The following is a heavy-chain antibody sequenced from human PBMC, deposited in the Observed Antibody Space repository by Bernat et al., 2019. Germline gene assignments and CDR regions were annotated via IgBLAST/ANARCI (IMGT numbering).Heavy chain of an antibody. CDR3: ARVSVHGDYYFDY. CDR1: GFTFSSYG. Sequence: VQLVESGGGVVQPGRSLRLSCAASGFTFSSYGMHWVRQAPGKGLEWVAVIWYDGSNKYYADSVKGRFTISRDNSKNTLYLQMNSLRAEDTAVYYCARVSVHGDYYFDYWGQGTLVTVSS. CDR2: IWYDGSNK. J-gene: IGHJ4*02. D-gene: IGHD4-17*01. V-gene: IGHV3-33*01.